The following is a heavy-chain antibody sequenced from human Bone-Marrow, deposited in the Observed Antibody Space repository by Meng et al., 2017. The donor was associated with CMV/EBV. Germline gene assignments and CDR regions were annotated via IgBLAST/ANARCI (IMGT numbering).Heavy chain of an antibody. J-gene: IGHJ4*02. CDR1: GGSFSNYY. Sequence: GSLRLSCAVYGGSFSNYYWNWIRQPPGKGLEWIGEINHSGSTKYNPSLKSRVIILVDTSRKQFSLKLSSVTAADTAVYYRARGIIVVVPAAIRRAVAGFDYWGQGTRVTVSS. CDR3: ARGIIVVVPAAIRRAVAGFDY. D-gene: IGHD2-2*02. V-gene: IGHV4-34*01. CDR2: INHSGST.